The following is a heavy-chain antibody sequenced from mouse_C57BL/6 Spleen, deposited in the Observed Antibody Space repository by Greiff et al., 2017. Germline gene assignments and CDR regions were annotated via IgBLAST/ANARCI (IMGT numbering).Heavy chain of an antibody. V-gene: IGHV7-3*01. CDR2: IRNKTNGSTT. CDR1: GFTFTDYY. J-gene: IGHJ3*01. D-gene: IGHD1-1*01. Sequence: EVQRVESGGGLVQPGGSLSFSCAASGFTFTDYYMRWVRQPPGKALEWLGFIRNKTNGSTTEYSASVKGRFTISRDNSQSILYLQMSALRAEDSATYYCARSFYYGSILFAYWGQGTLVTVSA. CDR3: ARSFYYGSILFAY.